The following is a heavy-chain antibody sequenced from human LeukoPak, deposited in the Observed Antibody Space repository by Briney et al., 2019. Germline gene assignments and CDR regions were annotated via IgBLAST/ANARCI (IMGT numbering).Heavy chain of an antibody. CDR1: GYTFTSYY. CDR3: ARDRGQTLPGGY. D-gene: IGHD2-8*02. CDR2: INPSGGST. J-gene: IGHJ4*02. V-gene: IGHV1-46*01. Sequence: ASVKVSCKASGYTFTSYYMHWVRQAPGQGLEWMGIINPSGGSTGYAQKFQGRVTMTRDTSTSTVYMELSSLRSEDTAVYYCARDRGQTLPGGYWGQGTLVTVSS.